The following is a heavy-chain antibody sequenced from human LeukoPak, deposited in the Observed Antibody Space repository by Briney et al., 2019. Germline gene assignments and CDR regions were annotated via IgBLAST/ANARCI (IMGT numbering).Heavy chain of an antibody. J-gene: IGHJ4*02. CDR2: ISRSSTYI. V-gene: IGHV3-21*04. D-gene: IGHD6-19*01. CDR1: AFTFSTYS. CDR3: ARAYNSDWYEDGPLDY. Sequence: GGSLRLSCAASAFTFSTYSMNWVRQAPGQGLDWVSSISRSSTYIYYADSVKGRFTISRDNAKNSLYPQMNSLRADDTAVYYCARAYNSDWYEDGPLDYWGQGALVTVSS.